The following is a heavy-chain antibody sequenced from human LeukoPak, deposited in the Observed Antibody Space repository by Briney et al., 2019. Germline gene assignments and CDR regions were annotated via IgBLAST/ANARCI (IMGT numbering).Heavy chain of an antibody. CDR1: GFTFSSYA. Sequence: PGGSLRLSCAASGFTFSSYAMHWVRQAPGKGLVWVAVISYDGSNKYYADSVKGRFTISRDNSKNTLYLQMNSLRAEDAAVYYCARLGIAVAGDVYWGQGTLVTVSS. D-gene: IGHD6-19*01. J-gene: IGHJ4*02. CDR2: ISYDGSNK. CDR3: ARLGIAVAGDVY. V-gene: IGHV3-30-3*01.